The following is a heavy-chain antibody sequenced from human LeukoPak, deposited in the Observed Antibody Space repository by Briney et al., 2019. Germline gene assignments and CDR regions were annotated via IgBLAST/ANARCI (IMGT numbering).Heavy chain of an antibody. CDR2: IYHSGST. J-gene: IGHJ4*02. Sequence: SQSLSLTCAVSGGSISSGGYSWSWIRQPPGKGLEWIGFIYHSGSTYYNPSLKSRVTISVDRSKNQWSLKLSSVTAADTAVYYCARVGRAYCGGDCYVDYWGQGTLVTVSS. D-gene: IGHD2-21*02. CDR3: ARVGRAYCGGDCYVDY. CDR1: GGSISSGGYS. V-gene: IGHV4-30-2*01.